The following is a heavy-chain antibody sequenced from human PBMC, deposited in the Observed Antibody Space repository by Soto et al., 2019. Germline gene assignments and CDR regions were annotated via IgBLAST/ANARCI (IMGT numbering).Heavy chain of an antibody. CDR1: GFTVSSNY. V-gene: IGHV3-21*01. J-gene: IGHJ3*02. CDR2: ISSSSSYI. CDR3: ARSSKPTRDAFDI. Sequence: PGGSLRLSCAASGFTVSSNYMSWVRQAPGKGLEWVSFISSSSSYIYYADSVKGRFTISRDNAKNSLYLQMNSLRAEDTAVYYCARSSKPTRDAFDIWGQGTMVTVSS.